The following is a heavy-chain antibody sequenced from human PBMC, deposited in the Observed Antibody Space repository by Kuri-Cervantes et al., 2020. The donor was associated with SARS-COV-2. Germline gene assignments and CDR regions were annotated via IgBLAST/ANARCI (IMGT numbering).Heavy chain of an antibody. CDR2: ISSNGDST. CDR3: ARVSRSGYLDY. J-gene: IGHJ4*02. D-gene: IGHD3-3*01. CDR1: GFTFSNYA. Sequence: GESLKISCAASGFTFSNYAMYWVRQAPGKGLEYVLAISSNGDSTYYADSVKGRFTMSRDNSKNTLYLQMGSLRAEDMAVYYCARVSRSGYLDYWGQGTLVTVSS. V-gene: IGHV3-64*02.